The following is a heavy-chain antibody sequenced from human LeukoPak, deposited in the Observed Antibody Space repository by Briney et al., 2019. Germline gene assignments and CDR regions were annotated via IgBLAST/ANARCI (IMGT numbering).Heavy chain of an antibody. D-gene: IGHD6-13*01. CDR2: IYSSGST. Sequence: SETLSLTCTVSGGSISSYYWNWIRQSPGKGLEWIGYIYSSGSTNYNPSLRSRVTISVDTSKNQFSLKLTSVTAADTAVYYCASGPYPAAGTDHQFDYWGQGTLVTVFS. CDR3: ASGPYPAAGTDHQFDY. CDR1: GGSISSYY. J-gene: IGHJ4*02. V-gene: IGHV4-59*01.